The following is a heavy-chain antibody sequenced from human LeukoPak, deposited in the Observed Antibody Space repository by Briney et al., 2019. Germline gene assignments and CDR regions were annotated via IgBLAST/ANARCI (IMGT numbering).Heavy chain of an antibody. CDR3: ARVIFDYDILTGYYKASWFDP. Sequence: SETLSLTCTVSGGSISSSSYYWGWVRQPPGRGLEWIGSIYYSGSTYYNPSLKSRVTISVDTSKNQFSLKLSSVTAADTAVFYCARVIFDYDILTGYYKASWFDPWGQGTLVTVSS. CDR1: GGSISSSSYY. V-gene: IGHV4-39*01. D-gene: IGHD3-9*01. J-gene: IGHJ5*02. CDR2: IYYSGST.